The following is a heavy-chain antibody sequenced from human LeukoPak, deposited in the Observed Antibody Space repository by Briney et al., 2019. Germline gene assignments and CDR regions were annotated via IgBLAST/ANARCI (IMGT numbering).Heavy chain of an antibody. V-gene: IGHV1-69*13. CDR3: ARFDPGVHPGDY. CDR1: GGTFSNYG. CDR2: IIPIFGTA. Sequence: SVKVSCKASGGTFSNYGIGWVRQAPGQGLEWMGGIIPIFGTANYAQNLQGRVTITADESTTTAYMELSSLRSDDTAVYYCARFDPGVHPGDYWGQGTLVTVSS. J-gene: IGHJ4*02. D-gene: IGHD3-10*01.